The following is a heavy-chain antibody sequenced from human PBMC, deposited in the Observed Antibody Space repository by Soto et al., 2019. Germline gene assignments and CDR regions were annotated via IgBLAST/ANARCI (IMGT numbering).Heavy chain of an antibody. CDR3: ARQASYWPGGGGWFDP. V-gene: IGHV3-13*01. CDR1: GFTFSAYD. J-gene: IGHJ5*02. CDR2: IGTLHDT. D-gene: IGHD2-8*02. Sequence: PGGSLRLSCAASGFTFSAYDMHWVRQPTGKGLEWVSAIGTLHDTYYPDSVKGRFTISRENAKNSLYLQMNSLTTGDTAVFYCARQASYWPGGGGWFDPWGQGTLVTVSS.